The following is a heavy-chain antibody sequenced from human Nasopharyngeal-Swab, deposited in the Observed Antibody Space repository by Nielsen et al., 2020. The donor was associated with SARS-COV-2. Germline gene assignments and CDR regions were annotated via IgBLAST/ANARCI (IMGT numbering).Heavy chain of an antibody. CDR2: IIPIFGTA. J-gene: IGHJ6*02. D-gene: IGHD3-10*01. CDR3: ARERRYGSGSYYYYYGMDV. Sequence: WVRHATGLGLEWMGGIIPIFGTANYAQKFQGRVTITADKSTSTAYMELSSLRSEDTAVYYCARERRYGSGSYYYYYGMDVWGQGTTVTVSS. V-gene: IGHV1-69*06.